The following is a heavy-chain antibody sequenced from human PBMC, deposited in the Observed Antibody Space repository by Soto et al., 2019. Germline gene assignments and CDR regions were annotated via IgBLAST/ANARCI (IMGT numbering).Heavy chain of an antibody. CDR2: ISNSGST. Sequence: SETLSLTCTVSDASISSFFWSWIRQPPGKGLEWIGYISNSGSTNYNPSLKSRVTISTDTSKNQVSLRLSSVTAADTAVYYCAREREQLVFDYWGQGTLVTVSS. CDR3: AREREQLVFDY. V-gene: IGHV4-59*01. J-gene: IGHJ4*02. CDR1: DASISSFF. D-gene: IGHD6-6*01.